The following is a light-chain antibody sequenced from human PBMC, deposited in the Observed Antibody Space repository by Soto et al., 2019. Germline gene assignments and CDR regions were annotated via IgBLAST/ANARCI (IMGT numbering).Light chain of an antibody. CDR3: SSYTSTSTPVI. Sequence: QSVLTQPASVSGSPGQSITISCTGTSSDVGAYNYVSWYQQHPGKAPKVMIYDVSRRPPGVSSRFSGSKSANTASLTISGLQAEDEAEYYCSSYTSTSTPVIFGGGTKLTVL. J-gene: IGLJ2*01. V-gene: IGLV2-14*01. CDR1: SSDVGAYNY. CDR2: DVS.